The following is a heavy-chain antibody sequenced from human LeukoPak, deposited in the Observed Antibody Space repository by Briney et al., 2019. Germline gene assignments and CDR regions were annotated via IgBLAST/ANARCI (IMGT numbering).Heavy chain of an antibody. D-gene: IGHD2-15*01. V-gene: IGHV1-18*01. J-gene: IGHJ6*02. CDR1: GYTFNSYG. CDR3: ARDHSLYCSGGTCYGYYYYYGMDV. CDR2: ISVYNGNT. Sequence: ASVTVSCTASGYTFNSYGISWVRQAPGQGLEWMGWISVYNGNTNYAQKLQGRVTMTTDTSTSTAYMELRSLRSDDTAVYYCARDHSLYCSGGTCYGYYYYYGMDVWGQGTTVTVSS.